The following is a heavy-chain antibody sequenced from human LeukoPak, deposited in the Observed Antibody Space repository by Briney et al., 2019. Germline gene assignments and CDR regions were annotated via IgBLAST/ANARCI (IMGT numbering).Heavy chain of an antibody. CDR3: ARVDPNSSGWYNWFDP. J-gene: IGHJ5*02. D-gene: IGHD6-19*01. CDR1: GGSISSYY. V-gene: IGHV4-59*12. Sequence: SETLSLTCTVSGGSISSYYWSWIRQPPGKGLEWIGYIYYSGSTNYNPSLKSRVTISVDTSKNQFSLKLNSVTAADTAVYYCARVDPNSSGWYNWFDPWGQGTLVTVSS. CDR2: IYYSGST.